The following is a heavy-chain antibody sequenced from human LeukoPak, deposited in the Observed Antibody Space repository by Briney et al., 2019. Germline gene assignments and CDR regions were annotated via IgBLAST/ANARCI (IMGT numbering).Heavy chain of an antibody. V-gene: IGHV1-2*02. D-gene: IGHD6-19*01. J-gene: IGHJ4*02. CDR2: INPNSCDT. Sequence: ASVKVSCKASGYTFTGYYMHWLRQAPGQGLEWMGWINPNSCDTNYARKFQGRATVTRDTSISTAYMELSWLSTDDTAVYYCARVGSSGWYVHPTLDYWGQGTLVTVSS. CDR1: GYTFTGYY. CDR3: ARVGSSGWYVHPTLDY.